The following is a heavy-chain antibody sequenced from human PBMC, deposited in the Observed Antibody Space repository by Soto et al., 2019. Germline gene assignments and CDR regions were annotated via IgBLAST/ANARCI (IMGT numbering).Heavy chain of an antibody. J-gene: IGHJ4*02. CDR1: GFTFSDYY. CDR3: ARETRGVIIPYFDY. D-gene: IGHD3-10*01. CDR2: ISSSGSTI. Sequence: GGSLRLSCAASGFTFSDYYMSWIRQAPGKGLEWVSYISSSGSTIYYADSVKGRFTISRDNAKNSLYLQMNSLRDEDTAVYYCARETRGVIIPYFDYWGQGTLVTVSS. V-gene: IGHV3-11*04.